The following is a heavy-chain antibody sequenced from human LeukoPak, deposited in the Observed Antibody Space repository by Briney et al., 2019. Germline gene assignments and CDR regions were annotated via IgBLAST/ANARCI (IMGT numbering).Heavy chain of an antibody. Sequence: ASVKVSCKASGYTFTAYYLHWVRQAPGQGLEWMGWINPSSGGTNYAQKFLGRVTMTRDTSISTAYMELSSLRSDDTAMYYCARYEVITGEDSWGQGTLVTVSS. J-gene: IGHJ5*01. D-gene: IGHD7-27*01. CDR2: INPSSGGT. CDR1: GYTFTAYY. V-gene: IGHV1-2*02. CDR3: ARYEVITGEDS.